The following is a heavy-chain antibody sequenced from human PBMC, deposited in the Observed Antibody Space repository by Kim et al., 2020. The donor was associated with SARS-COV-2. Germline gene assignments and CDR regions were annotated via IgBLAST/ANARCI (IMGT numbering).Heavy chain of an antibody. CDR2: INHSGRI. Sequence: SETLSLTCAVYVGSFSDHYWSWIRQPPGKGLEWIGEINHSGRIKYKASLSSRVTISVDTSKNQFSLRVTSVPAADTAVYYCARIKGDFYRVGLDVWGQGT. D-gene: IGHD3-16*01. V-gene: IGHV4-34*01. J-gene: IGHJ6*02. CDR3: ARIKGDFYRVGLDV. CDR1: VGSFSDHY.